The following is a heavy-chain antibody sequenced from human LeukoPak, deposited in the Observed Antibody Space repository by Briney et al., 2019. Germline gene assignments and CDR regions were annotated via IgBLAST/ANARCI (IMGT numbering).Heavy chain of an antibody. Sequence: SETLSLTCTVSGDSISSYNWSWIRHPPGKGLEWIWYIYYSGSTNYHPSLKSRVTISVDTSKNQFSLKLSSVTAADTAVYYCARHRNYYGSKYYFDYWGQGTLVTVSS. CDR2: IYYSGST. CDR1: GDSISSYN. D-gene: IGHD3-10*01. J-gene: IGHJ4*02. CDR3: ARHRNYYGSKYYFDY. V-gene: IGHV4-59*08.